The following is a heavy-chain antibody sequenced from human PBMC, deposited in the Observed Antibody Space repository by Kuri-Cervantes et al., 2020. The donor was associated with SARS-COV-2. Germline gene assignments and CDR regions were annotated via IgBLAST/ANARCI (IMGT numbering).Heavy chain of an antibody. Sequence: ASVKVSCKASGYTFSSYYMYWVRQAPGQGLEWMGWINPNSGGTNYAQKFQGWVTMTRDTSISTAYMELSRLRSDDTAVYYCARGMVRGVIQYYYYGMDVWGQGTPVTVSS. D-gene: IGHD3-10*01. CDR3: ARGMVRGVIQYYYYGMDV. CDR1: GYTFSSYY. V-gene: IGHV1-2*04. CDR2: INPNSGGT. J-gene: IGHJ6*02.